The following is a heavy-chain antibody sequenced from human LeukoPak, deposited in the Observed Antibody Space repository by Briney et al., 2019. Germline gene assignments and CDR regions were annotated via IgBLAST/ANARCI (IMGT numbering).Heavy chain of an antibody. CDR2: IIPIFGTA. CDR1: GYTFTGYY. CDR3: AESPVDYYFDY. D-gene: IGHD4-23*01. V-gene: IGHV1-69*05. Sequence: GASVKVSCKASGYTFTGYYMHWVRQAPGQGLEWMGRIIPIFGTANYAQKFQGRVTITTDESTSTAYMELSSLRSEDTAVYYCAESPVDYYFDYWGQGTLVTVSS. J-gene: IGHJ4*02.